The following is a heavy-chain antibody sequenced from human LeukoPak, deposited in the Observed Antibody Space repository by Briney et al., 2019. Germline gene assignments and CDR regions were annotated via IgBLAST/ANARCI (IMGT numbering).Heavy chain of an antibody. CDR2: IYHSGST. CDR3: ARWYSSSGYFDY. V-gene: IGHV4-38-2*01. CDR1: RYSISSGYY. Sequence: ASEALSLTCAVSRYSISSGYYWGWIRQPPGKGLEWIGSIYHSGSTYYNPSLKSRVTISVDTSKNQFSLKLSSVTAADTAVYYCARWYSSSGYFDYWGQGTLVTVSS. D-gene: IGHD6-6*01. J-gene: IGHJ4*02.